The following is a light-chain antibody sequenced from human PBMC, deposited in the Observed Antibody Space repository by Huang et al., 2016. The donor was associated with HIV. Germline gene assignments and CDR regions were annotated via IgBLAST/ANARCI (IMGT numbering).Light chain of an antibody. J-gene: IGKJ2*01. CDR2: GAS. CDR1: QSVGSS. V-gene: IGKV3-15*01. CDR3: QHYHNWPPRYT. Sequence: TVMTQSPAILSVSPGERATLSCRASQSVGSSLAWYQQKPGQPPRLLIYGASTRAAVVPPRCSGSGSGAEFTLTIIGLQSEDFAIYYCQHYHNWPPRYTFGQGTKLEIK.